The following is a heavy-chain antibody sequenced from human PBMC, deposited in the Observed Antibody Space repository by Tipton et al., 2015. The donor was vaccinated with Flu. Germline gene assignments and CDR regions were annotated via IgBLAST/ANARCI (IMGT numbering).Heavy chain of an antibody. J-gene: IGHJ4*02. CDR1: GGSISSSSYH. Sequence: TLSLICTVSGGSISSSSYHWGWIRQPPGMGLEWIGSVHYSGSTYQNPSLESRVTISVDTSKNQFSLKLSSVTAADTAVYYCARDYGGHIYYWGQGTLVTVSS. D-gene: IGHD2-21*01. CDR3: ARDYGGHIYY. V-gene: IGHV4-39*07. CDR2: VHYSGST.